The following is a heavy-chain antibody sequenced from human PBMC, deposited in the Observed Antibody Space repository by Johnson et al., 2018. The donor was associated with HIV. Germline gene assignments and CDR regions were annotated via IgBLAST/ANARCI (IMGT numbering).Heavy chain of an antibody. CDR2: ISWNSGSI. CDR1: GFRFDDYG. CDR3: ASCESDSSGRGAFDI. J-gene: IGHJ3*02. V-gene: IGHV3-9*01. Sequence: VQLVESGGGMVQPGRSLRLSCAASGFRFDDYGMTWVRQAPGKGLEWVSGISWNSGSIGYADSVKGRFTISRDNAKNSLYLQMNSLRAEDTAVYYWASCESDSSGRGAFDIWGQGTMVTVSS. D-gene: IGHD3-22*01.